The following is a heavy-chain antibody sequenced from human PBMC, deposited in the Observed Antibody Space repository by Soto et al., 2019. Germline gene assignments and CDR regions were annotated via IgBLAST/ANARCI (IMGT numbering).Heavy chain of an antibody. D-gene: IGHD3-22*01. CDR2: IYDSGST. Sequence: SETLSLTCTVSGGSISVYYWSWIRQPPEKGLEWIGNIYDSGSTSYNPSLKSRVTISVDTSKNQFSLKLSSVTAADTAVYYCARDNYYDSSGYLGLDYWGQGTLVTVSS. CDR1: GGSISVYY. V-gene: IGHV4-59*12. CDR3: ARDNYYDSSGYLGLDY. J-gene: IGHJ4*02.